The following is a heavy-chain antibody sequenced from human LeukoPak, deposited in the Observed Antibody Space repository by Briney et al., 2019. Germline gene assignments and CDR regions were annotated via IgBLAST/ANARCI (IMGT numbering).Heavy chain of an antibody. V-gene: IGHV3-7*01. Sequence: GGSLRLSCTASGFTFSRYWMSWVRQAPGKGVEWVANIKQDGSEKYYVDSVKGRFTISRDNEKNSLYLQMNSLRAEDTVVYYCAGLAVADFDYWGQGTLVTVSS. CDR1: GFTFSRYW. J-gene: IGHJ4*02. D-gene: IGHD6-19*01. CDR2: IKQDGSEK. CDR3: AGLAVADFDY.